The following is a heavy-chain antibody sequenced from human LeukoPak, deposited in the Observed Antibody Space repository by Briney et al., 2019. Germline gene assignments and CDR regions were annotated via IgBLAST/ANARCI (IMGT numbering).Heavy chain of an antibody. D-gene: IGHD3/OR15-3a*01. CDR2: IIPALDRA. J-gene: IGHJ3*02. CDR3: ARRTDAVDDAFDI. CDR1: GDNFNNYA. V-gene: IGHV1-69*04. Sequence: SVKVSCKASGDNFNNYAVNWVRQAPGQGLQWMGRIIPALDRANYAHNFQGRLTITADKSTKTAYMELSSLQSEDTGLYFCARRTDAVDDAFDIWGQGTMLIVSS.